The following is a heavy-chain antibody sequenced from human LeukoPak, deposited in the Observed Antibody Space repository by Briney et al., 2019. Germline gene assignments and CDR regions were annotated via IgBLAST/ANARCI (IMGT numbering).Heavy chain of an antibody. CDR2: INHSGST. Sequence: SETLSLTCAVYGGSFSGYYWSWIRQPPGKGLEWIGEINHSGSTNYNPSLKSRVTISVGTSKNQFSLKLSSVTAADTAVYYCATRRGSFDWLFPFDYWGQGTLVTVSS. J-gene: IGHJ4*02. CDR3: ATRRGSFDWLFPFDY. CDR1: GGSFSGYY. D-gene: IGHD3-9*01. V-gene: IGHV4-34*01.